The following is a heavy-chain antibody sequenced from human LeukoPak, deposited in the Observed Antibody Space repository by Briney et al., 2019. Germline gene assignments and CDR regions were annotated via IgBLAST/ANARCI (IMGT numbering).Heavy chain of an antibody. CDR3: ARYQLLSPYYFDF. J-gene: IGHJ4*02. CDR2: IHYSGNT. D-gene: IGHD2-2*01. Sequence: SETLSLTCTVSGGSISNYYWSWIRQPPGKGLEWIGYIHYSGNTNYNPSLKSRVTISVDTSKNQFSLKLSSVTAADTAVYYCARYQLLSPYYFDFWGQGTLFTVSS. V-gene: IGHV4-59*01. CDR1: GGSISNYY.